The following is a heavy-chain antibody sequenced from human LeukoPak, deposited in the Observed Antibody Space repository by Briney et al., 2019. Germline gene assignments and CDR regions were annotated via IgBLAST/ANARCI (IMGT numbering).Heavy chain of an antibody. Sequence: ETLSLTCAVYGGSFSGYYWSWVRQAPGKGLEWVSVIFSGGSTSYADPVKGRFTISRDNSKNTLYLQMNSLRAEDTALYYCTRDPGYCSSSSCIYYGMDVWGQGTTVTVSS. D-gene: IGHD2-2*01. CDR2: IFSGGST. V-gene: IGHV3-53*01. CDR1: GGSFSGYY. J-gene: IGHJ6*02. CDR3: TRDPGYCSSSSCIYYGMDV.